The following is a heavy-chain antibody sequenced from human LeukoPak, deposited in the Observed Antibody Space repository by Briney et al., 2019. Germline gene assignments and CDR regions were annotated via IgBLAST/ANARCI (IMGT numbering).Heavy chain of an antibody. CDR1: GGPFSGYF. Sequence: PSETLSLTCAVSGGPFSGYFWSWIRQSSGKGLEWIGEIHNSGTTNYNPSLNSRVTISEDTSKNQFYLNLSSVTAADTAVYYCARRYYYNLGSFPFDFWGQGTLVTVSS. CDR2: IHNSGTT. CDR3: ARRYYYNLGSFPFDF. V-gene: IGHV4-34*01. D-gene: IGHD3-10*01. J-gene: IGHJ4*02.